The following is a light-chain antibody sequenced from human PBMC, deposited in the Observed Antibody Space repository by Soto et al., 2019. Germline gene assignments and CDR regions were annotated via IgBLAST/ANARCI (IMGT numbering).Light chain of an antibody. CDR1: HSVVSW. Sequence: DIQMTQSPSTLSASVGDRVSITCRASHSVVSWLAWYQQKPGKAPKLLIYKASTLQSGVPSRFSGSGSETEFTLTISSLQPDDFATYYCQQYNGYPWTFGQGTKVEIK. V-gene: IGKV1-5*03. CDR2: KAS. J-gene: IGKJ1*01. CDR3: QQYNGYPWT.